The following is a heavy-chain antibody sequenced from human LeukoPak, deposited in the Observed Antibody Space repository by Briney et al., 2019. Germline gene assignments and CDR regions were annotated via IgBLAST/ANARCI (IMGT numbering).Heavy chain of an antibody. D-gene: IGHD2-15*01. CDR2: ISPSGAYT. Sequence: GGSLRLSCAASGFTFSSYAMTWVRQAPGKGLEWVSTISPSGAYTYFADSVKGRFTISRDNSKNTVYLQVNGLRAEDTAVYYCAKDEYCSGGSCYSLNWFDPWGQGTLVTVSS. CDR1: GFTFSSYA. V-gene: IGHV3-23*01. J-gene: IGHJ5*02. CDR3: AKDEYCSGGSCYSLNWFDP.